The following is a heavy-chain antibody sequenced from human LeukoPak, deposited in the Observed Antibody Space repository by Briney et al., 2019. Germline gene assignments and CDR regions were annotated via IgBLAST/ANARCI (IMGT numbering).Heavy chain of an antibody. CDR2: IYYTGST. Sequence: PSETLSLTCTVSGGSISGYYWSWIRQPPGKGLELIGNIYYTGSTNYNPSLKSRVTISVDTSNNQFSLNLRSVTAEDTAVYYCAREVYYDSSGYYTVDYWGQGTLVTVSS. D-gene: IGHD3-22*01. V-gene: IGHV4-59*01. J-gene: IGHJ4*02. CDR3: AREVYYDSSGYYTVDY. CDR1: GGSISGYY.